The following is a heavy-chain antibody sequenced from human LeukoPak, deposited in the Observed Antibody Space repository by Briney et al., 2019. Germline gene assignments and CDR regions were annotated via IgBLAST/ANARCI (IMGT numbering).Heavy chain of an antibody. CDR2: INHSGST. CDR3: ARTRRSLHHTYYYGSGSYDV. D-gene: IGHD3-10*01. CDR1: GGSFSGYY. Sequence: SETLSLTCAVYGGSFSGYYWSWIRQPPGKGLEWIGEINHSGSTNYNPSLKSRVTISVDTSKNQFPLKLSSVTAADTAVYYCARTRRSLHHTYYYGSGSYDVWGKGTTVTVSS. V-gene: IGHV4-34*01. J-gene: IGHJ6*04.